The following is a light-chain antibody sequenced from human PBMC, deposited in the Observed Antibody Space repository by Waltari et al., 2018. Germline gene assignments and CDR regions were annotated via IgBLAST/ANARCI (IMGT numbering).Light chain of an antibody. J-gene: IGLJ2*01. V-gene: IGLV1-44*01. CDR2: SNN. Sequence: QSVLTQPPSASGTPGQRVTISCSGSYSNIGSESVDWYQQLPGTAPKLLIYSNNQRPSGVPDRFSGSKSGTSASLAISGLQSEDEADYYCAAWDDSLNGVVFGGGTKLTVL. CDR1: YSNIGSES. CDR3: AAWDDSLNGVV.